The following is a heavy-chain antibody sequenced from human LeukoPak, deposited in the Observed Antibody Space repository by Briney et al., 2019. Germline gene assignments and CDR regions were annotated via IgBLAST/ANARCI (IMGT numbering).Heavy chain of an antibody. CDR3: ARAGAVANYGMDV. CDR1: GFTFSSYS. D-gene: IGHD6-19*01. J-gene: IGHJ6*04. V-gene: IGHV3-21*03. CDR2: ISSSSSYI. Sequence: GGSLRLSCAASGFTFSSYSMNWVRQAPGKGLEWVSSISSSSSYIYYADSVKGRFTISRDNAKNSLYLQMNSLRAEDTAVYYCARAGAVANYGMDVWDKGTTVTVSS.